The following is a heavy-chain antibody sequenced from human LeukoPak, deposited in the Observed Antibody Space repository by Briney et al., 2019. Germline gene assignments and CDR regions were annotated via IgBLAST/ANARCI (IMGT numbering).Heavy chain of an antibody. CDR3: AREYCSSTSCAYYFDY. J-gene: IGHJ4*02. CDR1: GYTFTGYY. V-gene: IGHV1-2*04. Sequence: ASVEVLCKASGYTFTGYYMHWVRQAPGQGLEWMGWINPNSGGTNYAQKFQGWVTMTRDTSISTAYMELSRLRSDDTAVYYCAREYCSSTSCAYYFDYWGQGTLVTVSS. D-gene: IGHD2-2*01. CDR2: INPNSGGT.